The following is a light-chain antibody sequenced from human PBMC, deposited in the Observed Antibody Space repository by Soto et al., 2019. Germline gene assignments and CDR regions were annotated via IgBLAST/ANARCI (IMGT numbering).Light chain of an antibody. CDR1: QSVGSF. CDR3: PESTNWPRT. Sequence: SHSAVTVSLSTGERDTLSCRATQSVGSFLAWYQQKPGQAPRLLIYDASNRATGIPARFSGSGSGTDFTLTISSLEPEDFTVYYSPESTNWPRTSGQ. J-gene: IGKJ5*01. V-gene: IGKV3-11*01. CDR2: DAS.